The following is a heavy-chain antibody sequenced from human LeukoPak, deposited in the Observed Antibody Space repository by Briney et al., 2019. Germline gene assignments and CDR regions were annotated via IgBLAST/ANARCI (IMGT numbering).Heavy chain of an antibody. V-gene: IGHV2-5*01. CDR1: GFSLSTTGVG. CDR2: IYWNDDK. D-gene: IGHD3-10*01. J-gene: IGHJ4*02. Sequence: SGPTLVNPTQTLTLTCTFSGFSLSTTGVGVGWIRQSPGKALEWLAVIYWNDDKSYSPSLKSRLTITKDTSKNQVVLIMTNMDPVDTATYYCAQRALWFGEYLFDYWGQGTLVTVSS. CDR3: AQRALWFGEYLFDY.